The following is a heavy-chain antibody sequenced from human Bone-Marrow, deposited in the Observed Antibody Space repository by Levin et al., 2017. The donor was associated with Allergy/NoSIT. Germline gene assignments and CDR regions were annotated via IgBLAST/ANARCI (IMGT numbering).Heavy chain of an antibody. Sequence: GESLKISCAASGFSFSSYEMNWVRQAPGKGLEWVSYISSRNTTIYYADSVKGRFTISRDNAENSLYLQMNSLRAEDTAIYYCAREGLFMVRVFDYWGRGTLVTVSS. CDR2: ISSRNTTI. D-gene: IGHD3-10*01. CDR1: GFSFSSYE. CDR3: AREGLFMVRVFDY. J-gene: IGHJ4*02. V-gene: IGHV3-48*03.